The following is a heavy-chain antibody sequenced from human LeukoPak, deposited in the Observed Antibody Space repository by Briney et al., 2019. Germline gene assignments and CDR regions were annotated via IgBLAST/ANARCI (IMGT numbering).Heavy chain of an antibody. D-gene: IGHD3-22*01. J-gene: IGHJ4*02. V-gene: IGHV4-30-2*01. CDR1: GGSISSGGYS. CDR3: ARGSEGYYDSSGYYSGNYFDY. CDR2: IYHSGST. Sequence: PSETLSLTCAVSGGSISSGGYSWSWLRQPPGKGLEWIGYIYHSGSTYYNPSLKSRVTISVDMSKNQFSLKLSSVTAADTAVYYCARGSEGYYDSSGYYSGNYFDYWGQGTLVTVSS.